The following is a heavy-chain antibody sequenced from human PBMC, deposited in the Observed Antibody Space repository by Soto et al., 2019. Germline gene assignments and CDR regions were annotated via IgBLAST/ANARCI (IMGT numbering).Heavy chain of an antibody. V-gene: IGHV1-46*01. CDR3: ARDITHDYYYDSSGYNGGIDY. D-gene: IGHD3-22*01. Sequence: ASVKVSCKASGYTFTSYYMHWVRQAPGQGLEWMGIINPSGGSTSYAQKFQGRVTMTRDTSTSTVYMELSSLRSEDTAVYYCARDITHDYYYDSSGYNGGIDYWGQGTLVTVSS. J-gene: IGHJ4*02. CDR1: GYTFTSYY. CDR2: INPSGGST.